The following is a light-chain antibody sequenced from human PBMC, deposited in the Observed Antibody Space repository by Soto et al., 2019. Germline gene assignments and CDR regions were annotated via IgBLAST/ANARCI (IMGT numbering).Light chain of an antibody. J-gene: IGKJ3*01. CDR3: QQFNSYLFT. Sequence: AIQLTQSPSSLSASVGDRVTITCRASQGISSALAWYQQKPGKDPKLLIYDASSLESGVPSRFSGSGSGTDFTLTISSLQPEDFATYYCQQFNSYLFTFGPGPKVDIK. CDR2: DAS. V-gene: IGKV1-13*02. CDR1: QGISSA.